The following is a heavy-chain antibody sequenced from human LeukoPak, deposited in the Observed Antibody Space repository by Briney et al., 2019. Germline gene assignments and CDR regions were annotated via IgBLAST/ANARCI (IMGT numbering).Heavy chain of an antibody. Sequence: KPSETLSLTCTVSGGSVSSGSYYWSWIRQPPGKGLEWIGYIYSSGSTNYNPSLKSRVTISVDTSKNQFSLKLNSVTAADTAVYYCARFAYCGGHCWYYFDYWGQGSLVTVSS. D-gene: IGHD2-21*02. CDR3: ARFAYCGGHCWYYFDY. V-gene: IGHV4-61*01. CDR1: GGSVSSGSYY. CDR2: IYSSGST. J-gene: IGHJ4*02.